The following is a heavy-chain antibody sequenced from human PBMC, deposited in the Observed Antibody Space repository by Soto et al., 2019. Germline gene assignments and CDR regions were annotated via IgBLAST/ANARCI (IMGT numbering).Heavy chain of an antibody. V-gene: IGHV5-51*03. CDR1: GYSFTSYW. D-gene: IGHD5-12*01. CDR2: IYPGDSDT. CDR3: AIRPYSGYD. J-gene: IGHJ4*02. Sequence: PGESLKISCKGSGYSFTSYWIGWVRQMPGKGLEWMGIIYPGDSDTRYSPSFQGRVTMTRDTSTSTVYMELSSLRSEDTAVYYCAIRPYSGYDWGQGTLVTVSS.